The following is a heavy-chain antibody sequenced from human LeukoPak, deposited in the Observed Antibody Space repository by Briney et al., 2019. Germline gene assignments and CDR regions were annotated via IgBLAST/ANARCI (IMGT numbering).Heavy chain of an antibody. J-gene: IGHJ4*02. D-gene: IGHD3-10*01. V-gene: IGHV4-31*03. CDR3: ARVRRRFGELLWSYYFDY. CDR2: IYYSGST. CDR1: GGSISSGGYY. Sequence: SETLSLTCTVSGGSISSGGYYWSWIRQHPGKGLEWIGYIYYSGSTYYNPSLKSRVTISVDTSKSQFSLKLSSVTAADTAVYYCARVRRRFGELLWSYYFDYWGQGTLVTVSS.